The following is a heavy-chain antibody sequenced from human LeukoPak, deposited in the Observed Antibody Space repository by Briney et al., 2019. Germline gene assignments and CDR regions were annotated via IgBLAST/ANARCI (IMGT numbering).Heavy chain of an antibody. CDR3: ARLTNYGSHSGDGY. V-gene: IGHV4-39*01. D-gene: IGHD4-23*01. CDR1: GGVTSSSNYY. Sequence: NPSETLSLTCTLSGGVTSSSNYYWAWIRQPPGKGLEWMGSIFYSGTTHYNSSLKSRVTISIDTSKNQFSLKLSSVTAADTAVYYCARLTNYGSHSGDGYWGQGTLVIVSS. J-gene: IGHJ4*02. CDR2: IFYSGTT.